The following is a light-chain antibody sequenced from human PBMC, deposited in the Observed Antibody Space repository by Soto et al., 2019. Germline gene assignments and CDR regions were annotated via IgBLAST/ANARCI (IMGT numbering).Light chain of an antibody. CDR3: QQYGSSPPYT. CDR2: GTS. J-gene: IGKJ2*01. CDR1: QSVGSSY. V-gene: IGKV3-20*01. Sequence: EIVLTQSPGTLSLSPGERATLSCWASQSVGSSYLAWYQQKPGQAPRLVIYGTSSRATGIPDRFRGSGSGTDFTLPISSLEPEDFAVYYCQQYGSSPPYTFGQGTKLEIK.